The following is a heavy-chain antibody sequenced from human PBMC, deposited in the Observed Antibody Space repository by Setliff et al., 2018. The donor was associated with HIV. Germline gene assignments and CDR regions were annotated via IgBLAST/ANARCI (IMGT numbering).Heavy chain of an antibody. J-gene: IGHJ4*02. CDR1: XGSIVSSTYF. V-gene: IGHV4-39*01. D-gene: IGHD2-15*01. CDR3: ARLLVAGMLFDY. CDR2: IYYSGST. Sequence: PSETLSLTCTVXXGSIVSSTYFLGWVRQPPGKGLEFIGNIYYSGSTSYNPSLXXXVTISVDTSKNQFSLKLSSVTAADTAVYYCARLLVAGMLFDYWGQGTXXXVSS.